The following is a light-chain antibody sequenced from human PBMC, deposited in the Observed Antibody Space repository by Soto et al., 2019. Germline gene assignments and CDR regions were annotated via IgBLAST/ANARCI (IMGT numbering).Light chain of an antibody. V-gene: IGKV1-5*03. J-gene: IGKJ1*01. CDR1: QRLTNA. CDR3: QQHISYPRT. Sequence: DIQMTQSPSILSASVGDRVIITCRASQRLTNALVWYQQKPGKAPNLLIYKASNLATGVPLRFSGSGYGTEFTLTISSLQPEDFATYYCQQHISYPRTFGQGTKVEIK. CDR2: KAS.